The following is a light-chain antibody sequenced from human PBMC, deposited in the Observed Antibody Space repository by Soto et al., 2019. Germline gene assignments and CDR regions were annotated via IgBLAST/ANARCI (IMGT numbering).Light chain of an antibody. CDR2: LGS. CDR1: QSLLHGDGYNY. V-gene: IGKV2-28*01. Sequence: IVMTQSPLSLSVTPGEPASISCRSSQSLLHGDGYNYLDWYLQKPGQSPQLLIYLGSNRASGVPDRFSGSGSGTEFTLKISRVEAEDVGVYYCMQVLQIPVFGGGTKVEIK. J-gene: IGKJ4*01. CDR3: MQVLQIPV.